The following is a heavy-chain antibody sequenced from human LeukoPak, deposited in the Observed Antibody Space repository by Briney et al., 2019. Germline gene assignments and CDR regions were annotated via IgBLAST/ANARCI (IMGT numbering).Heavy chain of an antibody. Sequence: PGGSLRLSCAASGFTFKDYWMNWVRQAPGKGLVWVSRINSDGGSTEYADSVEGRLTISRDNAKNMLYLQMSSLSAEDTAVYFCARDRGGKSGYAPDFHYHYYGMDVWGQGTTVTVSS. CDR2: INSDGGST. CDR1: GFTFKDYW. CDR3: ARDRGGKSGYAPDFHYHYYGMDV. V-gene: IGHV3-74*03. J-gene: IGHJ6*02. D-gene: IGHD5-12*01.